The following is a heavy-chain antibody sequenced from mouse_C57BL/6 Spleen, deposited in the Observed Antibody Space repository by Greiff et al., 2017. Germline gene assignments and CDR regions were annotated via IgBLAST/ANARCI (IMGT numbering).Heavy chain of an antibody. CDR3: ARRELGRRYFEV. CDR1: GYAFSSYW. CDR2: IYPGDGDP. V-gene: IGHV1-80*01. J-gene: IGHJ1*03. Sequence: VQLQQSGAELVKPGASVKISCKASGYAFSSYWMNWVKQRPGKGLEWIGQIYPGDGDPNYNGKFKGKATLTAHKSSSTAYMQRRSLTSEDSAVYFCARRELGRRYFEVWGTRTTVTVSS. D-gene: IGHD4-1*01.